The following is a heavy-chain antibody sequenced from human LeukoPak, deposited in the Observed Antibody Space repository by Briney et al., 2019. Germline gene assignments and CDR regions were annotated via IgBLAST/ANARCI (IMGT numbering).Heavy chain of an antibody. CDR3: ARSYDFWSGPPFDP. CDR1: GYTFTGHY. J-gene: IGHJ5*02. D-gene: IGHD3-3*01. Sequence: GASVKVSCKASGYTFTGHYMHWVRQAPGQGIEWMGWINPNSGGTKYAQKFQGRVTLTRDTSISTAYMELSRLRCDDTAVYYCARSYDFWSGPPFDPWGQGTLVTVSS. CDR2: INPNSGGT. V-gene: IGHV1-2*02.